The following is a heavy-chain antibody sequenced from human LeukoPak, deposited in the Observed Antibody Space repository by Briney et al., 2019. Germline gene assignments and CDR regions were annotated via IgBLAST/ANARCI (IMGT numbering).Heavy chain of an antibody. CDR1: GGTFSSYA. D-gene: IGHD6-19*01. J-gene: IGHJ4*02. Sequence: ASVKVSCKASGGTFSSYAISWVRQAPGQGLEWMGGIIPIFGTANYAQKFQGRVTITADESTSTAYMELSSLRAEDTAVYYCATRSGWHIDYWGQGTLVTVSS. V-gene: IGHV1-69*13. CDR3: ATRSGWHIDY. CDR2: IIPIFGTA.